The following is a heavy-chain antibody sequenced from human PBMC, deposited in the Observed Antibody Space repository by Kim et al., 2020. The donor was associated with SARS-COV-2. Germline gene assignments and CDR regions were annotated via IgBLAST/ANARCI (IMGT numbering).Heavy chain of an antibody. Sequence: GGSLRLSCAASGFTFSSYWMSWVRQAPGKGLEWVANIKQDGSEKYYVDSVKGRFTISRDNAKNSLYLQMNSLRAEDTAVYYCAREGGEYCSSTSCYTTFDPWGQGTLDTVSS. J-gene: IGHJ5*02. CDR2: IKQDGSEK. D-gene: IGHD2-2*02. V-gene: IGHV3-7*01. CDR1: GFTFSSYW. CDR3: AREGGEYCSSTSCYTTFDP.